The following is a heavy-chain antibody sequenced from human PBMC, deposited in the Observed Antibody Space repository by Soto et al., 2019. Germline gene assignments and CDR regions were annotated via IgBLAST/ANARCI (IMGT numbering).Heavy chain of an antibody. CDR2: ISSRSDI. D-gene: IGHD2-2*02. J-gene: IGHJ6*02. Sequence: PGGSLRLSCVGSGFTISTYSINWVRQAAVKGLEWVSSISSRSDIYYADSVKGRFTISRDNAENSVSLQMNSLRAEDTAVYYCAREYTAWPLAYGLDVWGQGTTVTVSS. CDR1: GFTISTYS. CDR3: AREYTAWPLAYGLDV. V-gene: IGHV3-21*01.